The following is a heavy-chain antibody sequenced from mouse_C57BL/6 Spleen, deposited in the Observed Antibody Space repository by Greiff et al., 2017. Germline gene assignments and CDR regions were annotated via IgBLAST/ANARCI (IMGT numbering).Heavy chain of an antibody. J-gene: IGHJ3*01. Sequence: EVMLVESGEGLVKPGGSLKLSCAASGFTFSSYAMSWVRQTPEKRLEWVAYISSGGDYIYYADTVKGRCTISRDNARNTLYLQMSSLKSEDTAMYYCTRDGYDYDEGWVAYWGQGTLVTVSA. CDR1: GFTFSSYA. V-gene: IGHV5-9-1*02. CDR3: TRDGYDYDEGWVAY. D-gene: IGHD2-4*01. CDR2: ISSGGDYI.